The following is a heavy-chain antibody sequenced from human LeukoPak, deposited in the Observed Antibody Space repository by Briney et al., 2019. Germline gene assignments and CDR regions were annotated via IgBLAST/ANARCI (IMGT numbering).Heavy chain of an antibody. CDR3: AKGQIGIVGATISGAFDI. J-gene: IGHJ3*02. CDR1: GFTFGDYG. V-gene: IGHV3-49*04. Sequence: GGSLRLSCTGSGFTFGDYGMNWVRQAPGKGLEWVGFIRLTAYSGTTEYAASVKDRFTISRDDSKSITFLQMNGLKIEDTAVYYCAKGQIGIVGATISGAFDIWGQGTMVTVSS. D-gene: IGHD1-26*01. CDR2: IRLTAYSGTT.